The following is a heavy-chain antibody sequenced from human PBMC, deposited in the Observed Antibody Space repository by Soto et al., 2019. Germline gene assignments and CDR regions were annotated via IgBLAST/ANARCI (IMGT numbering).Heavy chain of an antibody. J-gene: IGHJ4*02. D-gene: IGHD2-15*01. CDR2: ISGSGGST. Sequence: GGSLRLSCAASGFTFSSYAMSWVRQAPGKGLEWVSAISGSGGSTYYADSVKGRFTISRDNSKNTLYLQMNSLRAEDTAVYYCAKDWAPAVYCSGGSCYSSFDYWGQGTLVTVSS. V-gene: IGHV3-23*01. CDR1: GFTFSSYA. CDR3: AKDWAPAVYCSGGSCYSSFDY.